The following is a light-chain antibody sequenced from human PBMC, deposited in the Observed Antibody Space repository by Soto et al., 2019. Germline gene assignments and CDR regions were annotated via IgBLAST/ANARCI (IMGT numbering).Light chain of an antibody. CDR3: RSHTTTNTDS. V-gene: IGLV2-14*01. Sequence: QSVLTQPASVSGSPGQSITISCTGTSSDIGAYNYVSWYQQRPGTAPRLIIYEVTNRPLGASDRFSGSKSGNTASLTISGLQADDEAHYYCRSHTTTNTDSFGRGKKVIV. J-gene: IGLJ1*01. CDR2: EVT. CDR1: SSDIGAYNY.